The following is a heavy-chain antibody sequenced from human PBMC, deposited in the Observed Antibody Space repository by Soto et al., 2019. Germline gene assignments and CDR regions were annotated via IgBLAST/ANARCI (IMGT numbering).Heavy chain of an antibody. D-gene: IGHD2-2*01. CDR3: GRVYCTTTSCFLNGVDI. CDR2: IDHSGNT. J-gene: IGHJ6*02. Sequence: SESLSLACAVSGYSISTGYSWVCIRQPPGKGLEWLGNIDHSGNTYYNPSLKSRITISIDTAKNHLSLNLASVTATDTAMYFCGRVYCTTTSCFLNGVDIWGQGTTVTVSS. V-gene: IGHV4-38-2*01. CDR1: GYSISTGYS.